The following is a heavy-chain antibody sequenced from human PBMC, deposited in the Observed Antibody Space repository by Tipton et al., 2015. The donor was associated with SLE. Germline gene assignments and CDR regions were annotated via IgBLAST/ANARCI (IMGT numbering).Heavy chain of an antibody. CDR3: ARGSYYGSGTYRYTYYYHGMDV. CDR1: GGSISNYY. Sequence: TLSLTCSVSGGSISNYYWSWIRQPPGKGLEWIGYIFYSGSTNYTPSLKSRVTISVDTSKNQFSLKLRSVTAADTALYYCARGSYYGSGTYRYTYYYHGMDVWGQGTTVTVSS. CDR2: IFYSGST. V-gene: IGHV4-59*01. J-gene: IGHJ6*02. D-gene: IGHD3-10*01.